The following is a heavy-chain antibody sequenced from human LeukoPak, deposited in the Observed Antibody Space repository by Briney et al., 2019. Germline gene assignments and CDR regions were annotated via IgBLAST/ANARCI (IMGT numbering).Heavy chain of an antibody. J-gene: IGHJ4*02. CDR2: IGGSGDNK. CDR3: AKVGPFGELSFSDY. CDR1: GFSFSTYA. V-gene: IGHV3-23*01. Sequence: PGGSLRLSCAASGFSFSTYAMKWVRQAPGRGLEWVSTIGGSGDNKYYADSVKGRFTISRENSKNTLSLQMNSLRDEDTAVYYCAKVGPFGELSFSDYWGQGTLVTVSS. D-gene: IGHD3-10*01.